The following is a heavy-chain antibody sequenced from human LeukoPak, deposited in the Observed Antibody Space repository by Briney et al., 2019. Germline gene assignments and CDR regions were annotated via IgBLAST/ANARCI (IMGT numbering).Heavy chain of an antibody. CDR2: ISAYNGNT. Sequence: ASVKVSCKASGYTFTGYYMHWVRQAPGQGLEWMGWISAYNGNTNYAQKLQGRVTMTTDTSTSTAYMELRSLRSDDTAVYYCARGATVTTFYYYYYMDVWGKGTTVTVSS. CDR1: GYTFTGYY. J-gene: IGHJ6*03. CDR3: ARGATVTTFYYYYYMDV. D-gene: IGHD4-17*01. V-gene: IGHV1-18*04.